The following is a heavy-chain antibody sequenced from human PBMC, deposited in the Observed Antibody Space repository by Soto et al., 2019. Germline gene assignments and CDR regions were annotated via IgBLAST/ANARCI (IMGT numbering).Heavy chain of an antibody. CDR2: MNTNTGNT. Sequence: ASVKFSCKTSGYTFTVFDINWVRQAPGQGLEWMGWMNTNTGNTGYAQKFQGRVTMTRDTSISTAYMELRRLRSEDTAVYYCARVVRFFGGHAGYWGQGTLVTVSS. D-gene: IGHD3-3*01. V-gene: IGHV1-8*01. CDR3: ARVVRFFGGHAGY. CDR1: GYTFTVFD. J-gene: IGHJ4*02.